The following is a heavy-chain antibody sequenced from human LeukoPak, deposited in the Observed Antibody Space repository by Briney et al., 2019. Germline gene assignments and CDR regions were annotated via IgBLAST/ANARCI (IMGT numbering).Heavy chain of an antibody. Sequence: GGSLRLSCAASGFTFSSYEMNWVRQAPGKGLEWVSYISSSGSTIYYADSVKGRFTISRDSAKSSLYLQMNRLRAEDTAVYYCARVIVGAPNKAFDIWGQGTMVTVSS. V-gene: IGHV3-48*03. D-gene: IGHD1-26*01. CDR2: ISSSGSTI. CDR1: GFTFSSYE. CDR3: ARVIVGAPNKAFDI. J-gene: IGHJ3*02.